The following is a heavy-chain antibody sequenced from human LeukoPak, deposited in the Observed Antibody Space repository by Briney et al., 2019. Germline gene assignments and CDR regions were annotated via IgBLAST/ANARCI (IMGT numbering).Heavy chain of an antibody. CDR3: ARGGGGYDHYYGMDV. J-gene: IGHJ6*04. CDR1: GYTFSSYY. D-gene: IGHD5-12*01. CDR2: INASGGRT. Sequence: RVASVTVSCKASGYTFSSYYMHWVGQAPGEGREGMGVINASGGRTKYAQKVQGRETMPRDTSTSTVYNELSSLRSEDTAVYSCARGGGGYDHYYGMDVWGKGTTVTVSS. V-gene: IGHV1-46*01.